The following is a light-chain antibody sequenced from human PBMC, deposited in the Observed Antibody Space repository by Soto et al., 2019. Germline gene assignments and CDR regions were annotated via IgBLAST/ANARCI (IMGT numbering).Light chain of an antibody. J-gene: IGKJ1*01. V-gene: IGKV3-20*01. CDR3: QQYVSSPWA. Sequence: EIVLAQSPGTLSLSPGERATLSCRASQSVTNSFLSWYQQKPGQAPRLIIYGASRRATGIPDRFTGSGSGTDFTLTISRLEPEDFAVYYCQQYVSSPWAFGQGTKVEI. CDR2: GAS. CDR1: QSVTNSF.